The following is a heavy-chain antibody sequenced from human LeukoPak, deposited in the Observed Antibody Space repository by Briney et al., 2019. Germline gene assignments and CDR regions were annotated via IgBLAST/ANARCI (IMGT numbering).Heavy chain of an antibody. Sequence: GGSLRLSCAASGFTFSSYGMHWVRQAPGKGLEWVAVISYDGSNKYYADSVKGRFTISRDNSKNTLYLQMNSLRAEDTALYYCAKDSGSSSVGAFDIWGQGTMVTVSS. J-gene: IGHJ3*02. D-gene: IGHD6-13*01. CDR3: AKDSGSSSVGAFDI. V-gene: IGHV3-30*18. CDR2: ISYDGSNK. CDR1: GFTFSSYG.